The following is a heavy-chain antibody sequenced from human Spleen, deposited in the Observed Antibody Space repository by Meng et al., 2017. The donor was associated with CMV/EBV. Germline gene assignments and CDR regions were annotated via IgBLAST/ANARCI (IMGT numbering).Heavy chain of an antibody. CDR3: ATEPLLGYRFDY. J-gene: IGHJ4*02. CDR1: AGTFSNYA. V-gene: IGHV1-46*01. Sequence: SCTPFAGTFSNYAINWVRQAPGQGLEWMGIIRPSGGITQYVEEFQGRVTMTRDTSTSTVYMELISLKSEDAAVYYCATEPLLGYRFDYWGQGTLVTVSS. CDR2: IRPSGGIT. D-gene: IGHD5-12*01.